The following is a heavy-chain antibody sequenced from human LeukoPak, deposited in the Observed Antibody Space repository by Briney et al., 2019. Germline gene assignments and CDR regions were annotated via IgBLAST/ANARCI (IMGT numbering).Heavy chain of an antibody. Sequence: ASVKVSCKASGYTFTSYDINWVRQATGQGLEWMGWMNPNSGNTGYAQKFQGRVTMTRNTSISTAYMELSSLRSEGTAVYYCARASYSSSTLDYWGQGTLVTVSS. CDR2: MNPNSGNT. J-gene: IGHJ4*02. V-gene: IGHV1-8*01. CDR1: GYTFTSYD. CDR3: ARASYSSSTLDY. D-gene: IGHD6-13*01.